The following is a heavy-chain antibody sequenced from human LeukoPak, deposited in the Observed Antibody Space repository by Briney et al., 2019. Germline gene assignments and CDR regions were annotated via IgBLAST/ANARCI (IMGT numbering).Heavy chain of an antibody. Sequence: PSETLSLTCTVSGGSISSSSYYWGWIRRPPGKGLEWIGSIYYSGSTYYNPSLKSRVTISVDTSKDQFSLKLSSVTAADTAVYYCARRTYYYDSSGYYYSIYFDYWGQGTLVTVSS. CDR3: ARRTYYYDSSGYYYSIYFDY. CDR2: IYYSGST. CDR1: GGSISSSSYY. D-gene: IGHD3-22*01. J-gene: IGHJ4*02. V-gene: IGHV4-39*01.